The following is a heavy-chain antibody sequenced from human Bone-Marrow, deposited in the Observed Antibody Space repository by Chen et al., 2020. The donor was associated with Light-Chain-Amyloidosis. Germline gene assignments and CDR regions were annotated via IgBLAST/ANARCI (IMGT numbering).Heavy chain of an antibody. Sequence: VKKPGESLKISCKGSGYTFPNYWIGWVRQMPGKGLEWMGVIYPDDSDARYSPSFEGQVTVSADKSITTAYLQWRSLKASDTAMYYCARRRDGYNFDYWGQGTLVTVSS. V-gene: IGHV5-51*01. CDR1: GYTFPNYW. CDR3: ARRRDGYNFDY. CDR2: IYPDDSDA. D-gene: IGHD5-12*01. J-gene: IGHJ4*02.